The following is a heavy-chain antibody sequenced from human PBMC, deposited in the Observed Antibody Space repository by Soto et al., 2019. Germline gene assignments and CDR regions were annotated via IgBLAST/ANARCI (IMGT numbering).Heavy chain of an antibody. CDR2: ISYDGSQQ. CDR3: AKDSWNKNPRPADYLDF. Sequence: GGSLRLSCATSGFTFSNYGMHWVRQAPGRGLEWVAGISYDGSQQYYSDSVKGRFTISRVQSTNTLFLQMDGVRREDTAVYYCAKDSWNKNPRPADYLDFWGQGTPVTVSS. CDR1: GFTFSNYG. D-gene: IGHD1-1*01. J-gene: IGHJ4*02. V-gene: IGHV3-30*18.